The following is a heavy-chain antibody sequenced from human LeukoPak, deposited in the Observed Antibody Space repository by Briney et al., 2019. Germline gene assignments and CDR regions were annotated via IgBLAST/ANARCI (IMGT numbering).Heavy chain of an antibody. CDR1: GGSINGYY. D-gene: IGHD6-6*01. CDR2: IYYRGST. CDR3: ARERYSSSSLDY. J-gene: IGHJ4*02. V-gene: IGHV4-59*12. Sequence: SETLSLTCTVSGGSINGYYWSWIRQPPEKGLEWIGYIYYRGSTNYNPSLKSRVTISVDTSKNQFSLKLSSVTAADTAVYYCARERYSSSSLDYWGQGTLVTVSS.